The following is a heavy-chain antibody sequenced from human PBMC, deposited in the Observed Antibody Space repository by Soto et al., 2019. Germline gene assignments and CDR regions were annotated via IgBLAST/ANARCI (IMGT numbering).Heavy chain of an antibody. J-gene: IGHJ4*02. V-gene: IGHV1-2*02. CDR3: ARTEMTTLPKLAY. CDR1: GYTFTGYY. Sequence: ASVKVSCKASGYTFTGYYLHWVRQAPGQDLEWMGWINPNSGITNSAQKFQGRVTMTRNTSITTAYMELSRLNPDDTAVYYCARTEMTTLPKLAYWGQGTQVTVSS. D-gene: IGHD4-17*01. CDR2: INPNSGIT.